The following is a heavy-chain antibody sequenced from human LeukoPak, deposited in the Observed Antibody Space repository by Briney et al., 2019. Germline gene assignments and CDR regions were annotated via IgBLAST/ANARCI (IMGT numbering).Heavy chain of an antibody. D-gene: IGHD2-2*01. CDR1: GGSFSGYY. CDR3: ARGGARYCSSTSCPLLDY. J-gene: IGHJ4*02. CDR2: INHSGST. V-gene: IGHV4-34*01. Sequence: SETLSLTCAVYGGSFSGYYWSWIRQRPGKGLEWIGEINHSGSTNYNPSLKSRVTISVDTSKNQFSLRLSSVTAADTAVYYCARGGARYCSSTSCPLLDYWGQGTLVTVSS.